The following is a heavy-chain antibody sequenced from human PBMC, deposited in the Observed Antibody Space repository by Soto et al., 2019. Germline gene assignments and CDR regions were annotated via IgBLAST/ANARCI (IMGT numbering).Heavy chain of an antibody. CDR2: ISPENGNT. CDR1: GYTFTSYG. V-gene: IGHV1-18*01. D-gene: IGHD3-3*01. Sequence: ASVKVSCKASGYTFTSYGISWVRQAPGQGLEWMGWISPENGNTIYAQKFQGRVTMTEDTSTDTAYMELSSLRSEDTAVYYCATGRTISGRRNGHYYYYYYMDVWGKGTTVTVSS. CDR3: ATGRTISGRRNGHYYYYYYMDV. J-gene: IGHJ6*03.